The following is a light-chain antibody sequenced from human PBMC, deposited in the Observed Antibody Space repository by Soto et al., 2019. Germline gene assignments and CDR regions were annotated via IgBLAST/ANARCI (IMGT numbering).Light chain of an antibody. CDR2: STS. J-gene: IGKJ4*01. Sequence: DIQMTQSPPSLSASVGDRVTITCRASQGNTNDLGWYQQKPGKAPRLLIYSTSTLQSGVPSRFSGSFSETDFTLTISDLQPEDFATYYCLLHNTYPLTFGGGTKVEIK. CDR1: QGNTND. CDR3: LLHNTYPLT. V-gene: IGKV1-17*02.